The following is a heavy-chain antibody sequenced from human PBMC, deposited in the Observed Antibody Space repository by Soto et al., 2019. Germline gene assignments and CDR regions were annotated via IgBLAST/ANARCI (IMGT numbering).Heavy chain of an antibody. V-gene: IGHV4-4*07. CDR2: FYNSGSSKS. D-gene: IGHD3-22*01. Sequence: PSETLSLTCTVSGDSISDYYWSWIRQPAGKGLEWIGRFYNSGSSKSKSNPSLRSRVTMSADASKNQFSLSLRSVTAADTAIYYCARMYNSGFYRPEGDYYFSGMDGWGKGTHVTVSS. CDR3: ARMYNSGFYRPEGDYYFSGMDG. CDR1: GDSISDYY. J-gene: IGHJ6*04.